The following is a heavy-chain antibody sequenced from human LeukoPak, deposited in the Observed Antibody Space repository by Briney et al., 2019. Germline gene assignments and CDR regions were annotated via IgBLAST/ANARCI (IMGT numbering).Heavy chain of an antibody. D-gene: IGHD6-19*01. CDR1: GFAFSSYS. CDR2: ISSSSSYT. CDR3: ARSPIAVAGQNTFDY. J-gene: IGHJ4*02. Sequence: GGSLRLSCAASGFAFSSYSMNWVRQAPGKGLEWVSSISSSSSYTYYADSVKGRFTISRDNSKNTLYLQMNSLRAEDTAVYYCARSPIAVAGQNTFDYWGQGSLVTVSS. V-gene: IGHV3-21*01.